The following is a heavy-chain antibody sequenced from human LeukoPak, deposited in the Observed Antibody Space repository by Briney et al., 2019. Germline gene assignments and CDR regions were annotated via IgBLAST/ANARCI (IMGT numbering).Heavy chain of an antibody. CDR3: ATWGSSLALYWFDP. CDR2: FDPEDGET. V-gene: IGHV1-24*01. D-gene: IGHD6-6*01. Sequence: GASVKVSCKVSGYTLTELSMHWVRQAPGKGLEWMGGFDPEDGETIYAQKFQGRVTMTEDTSTDTAYMELSSLRSEDTAEYYCATWGSSLALYWFDPWGQGTLVTVSS. CDR1: GYTLTELS. J-gene: IGHJ5*02.